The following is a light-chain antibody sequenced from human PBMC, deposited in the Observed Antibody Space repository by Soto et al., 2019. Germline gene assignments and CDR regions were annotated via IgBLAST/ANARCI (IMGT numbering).Light chain of an antibody. CDR2: DAS. J-gene: IGKJ4*01. Sequence: EIVLTQSPATLSLSPGERATLSCRASQSVSSYLAWYQQKPGQAPRLLIYDASNRATGIPARFSGSGSGTDFTLTISSLEPDDFAVYDCQQRSDWSSTFGGGTKVQIK. CDR1: QSVSSY. CDR3: QQRSDWSST. V-gene: IGKV3-11*01.